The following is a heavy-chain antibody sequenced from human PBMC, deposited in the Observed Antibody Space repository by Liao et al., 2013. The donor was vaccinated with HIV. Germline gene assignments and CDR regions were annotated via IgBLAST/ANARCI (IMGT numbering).Heavy chain of an antibody. V-gene: IGHV4-34*01. CDR3: ARGRRGIRTPFDH. CDR1: GGSFSGYS. CDR2: INHSGST. Sequence: QVQLQQWGAGLLKPSDTLSLTCGVYGGSFSGYSWTWVRQPPGQGLEWVGEINHSGSTNYNPSLKSRVTISIDTSKNQFSLRLNSMTAADTAVYYCARGRRGIRTPFDHWGQGTLVTVSS. J-gene: IGHJ4*02. D-gene: IGHD1-14*01.